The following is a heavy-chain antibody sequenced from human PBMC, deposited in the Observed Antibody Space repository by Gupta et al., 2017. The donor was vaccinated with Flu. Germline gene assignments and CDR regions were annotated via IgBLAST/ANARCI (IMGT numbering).Heavy chain of an antibody. CDR2: IYYSGSS. Sequence: ISSSSSYWVWIRQPPGKGLEWIGSIYYSGSSHYTPSLKSRVTISVDASKNQFSLKLSSVTAADTAVYYCARRPYCGADCYNDAFHTWGQGTMVTVSS. CDR3: ARRPYCGADCYNDAFHT. CDR1: ISSSSSY. V-gene: IGHV4-39*01. J-gene: IGHJ3*02. D-gene: IGHD2-21*02.